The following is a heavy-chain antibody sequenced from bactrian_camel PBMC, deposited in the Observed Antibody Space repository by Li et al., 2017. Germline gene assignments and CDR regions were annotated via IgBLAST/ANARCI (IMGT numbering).Heavy chain of an antibody. CDR2: VDTAGLA. Sequence: QLVESGGGSVQAGGSLKLACVASGDIFSRLYMAWFRQAPGKEREGVAAVDTAGLATYTYAVQGRFTISRDNAKNTVYLQMDSLNHEDTGTYYCAADSVNLQLARWYNYWGQGTQVTVS. V-gene: IGHV3S53*01. CDR3: AADSVNLQLARWYNY. CDR1: GDIFSRLY. J-gene: IGHJ4*01. D-gene: IGHD6*01.